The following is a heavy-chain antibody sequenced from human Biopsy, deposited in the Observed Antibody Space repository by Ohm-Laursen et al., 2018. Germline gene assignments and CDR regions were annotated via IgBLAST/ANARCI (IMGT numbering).Heavy chain of an antibody. CDR1: GGSFSGYD. V-gene: IGHV4-34*01. J-gene: IGHJ3*01. D-gene: IGHD4/OR15-4a*01. CDR3: ARGPYGDNAGAFDV. CDR2: FSHTGTT. Sequence: GTLPLTCAVDGGSFSGYDWTWIRQPPGKGLEWVGEFSHTGTTIYNPSLKSRLTISVDKSKNHFSLRLTSVTAADTATHFCARGPYGDNAGAFDVWGQGTVVTVSS.